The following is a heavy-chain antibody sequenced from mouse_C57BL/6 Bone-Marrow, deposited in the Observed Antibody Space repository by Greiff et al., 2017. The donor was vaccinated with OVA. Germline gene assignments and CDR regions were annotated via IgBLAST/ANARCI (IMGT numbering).Heavy chain of an antibody. D-gene: IGHD1-1*01. V-gene: IGHV1-61*01. J-gene: IGHJ3*01. CDR3: ARYYGSSPFAY. Sequence: VQLQQPGAELVRPGSSVKLSCKASGYTFTSYWMDWVKQRPGQGLERIGNIYPSDSETHYNQKFKDKATLTVDKSSSTAYMQLSSLTSEDSAVYYCARYYGSSPFAYWGQGTLVTVSA. CDR1: GYTFTSYW. CDR2: IYPSDSET.